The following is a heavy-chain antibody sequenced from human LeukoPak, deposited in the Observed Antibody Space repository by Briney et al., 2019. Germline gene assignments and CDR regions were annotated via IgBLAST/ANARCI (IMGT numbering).Heavy chain of an antibody. J-gene: IGHJ6*03. CDR2: INHSGST. V-gene: IGHV4-34*01. CDR1: GGSFSGYY. CDR3: ARGSSSWPYYYYYYMDV. D-gene: IGHD6-13*01. Sequence: SETLSLTCAVYGGSFSGYYWSWIRQPPGKGLEWIGEINHSGSTNYNPSLKSQVTISVDTSKNQFSLKLSSVTAADTAVYYCARGSSSWPYYYYYYMDVWGKGTTVTVSS.